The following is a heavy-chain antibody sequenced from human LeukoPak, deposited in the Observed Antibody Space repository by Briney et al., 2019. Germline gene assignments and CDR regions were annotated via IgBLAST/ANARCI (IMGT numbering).Heavy chain of an antibody. D-gene: IGHD3-22*01. CDR1: GFTFSSYS. CDR3: ARGPLTYYYDSSVYHRNWFDP. Sequence: GGSLRLSCAASGFTFSSYSMNWVRQAPGKGLEWVSYISSSSSTIYYADSVKGRFTISRDNAKNSLYLQMNSLRAEDTAVYYCARGPLTYYYDSSVYHRNWFDPWGQGTLVTVSS. CDR2: ISSSSSTI. J-gene: IGHJ5*02. V-gene: IGHV3-48*01.